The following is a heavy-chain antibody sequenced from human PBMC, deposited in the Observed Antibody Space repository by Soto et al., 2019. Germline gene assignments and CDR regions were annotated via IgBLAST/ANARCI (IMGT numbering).Heavy chain of an antibody. J-gene: IGHJ3*02. Sequence: GASVKVSCKASGGTFSSYAISWVRQAPGQGLEWMGGIIPIFGTANYAQKFQGRVTITADESTGTACMELSSLRSEDTAVYYCARGRTVTTDAFDIWGQGTMVTVSS. V-gene: IGHV1-69*13. CDR1: GGTFSSYA. CDR2: IIPIFGTA. CDR3: ARGRTVTTDAFDI. D-gene: IGHD4-17*01.